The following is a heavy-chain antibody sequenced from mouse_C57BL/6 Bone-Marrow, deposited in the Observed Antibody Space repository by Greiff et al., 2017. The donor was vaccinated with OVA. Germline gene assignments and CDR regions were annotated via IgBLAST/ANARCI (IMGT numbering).Heavy chain of an antibody. Sequence: QVQLKESGAELARPGASVKLSCKASGYTFTSYGISWVKQRTGQGLEWIGEIYPRSGNTYYNEKFKGKATLTADKSSSTAYMELRSLTSEDSAVYFCARSYYGSSYVAYWGQGTLVTVSA. CDR1: GYTFTSYG. V-gene: IGHV1-81*01. D-gene: IGHD1-1*01. CDR2: IYPRSGNT. CDR3: ARSYYGSSYVAY. J-gene: IGHJ3*01.